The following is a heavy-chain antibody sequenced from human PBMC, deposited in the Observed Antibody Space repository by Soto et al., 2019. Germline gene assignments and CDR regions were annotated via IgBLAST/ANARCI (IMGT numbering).Heavy chain of an antibody. Sequence: SVIMSLRCDVDGGYISSYDWNLISPTPGKGLERLGEINHSGSTNYNPSLESRVTISLDTSKTQFSLKLTSVTAADTAGYYCARGERRLVGTWRASWGRGTLVTFSS. CDR1: GGYISSYD. CDR3: ARGERRLVGTWRAS. CDR2: INHSGST. J-gene: IGHJ4*02. V-gene: IGHV4-34*01. D-gene: IGHD1-26*01.